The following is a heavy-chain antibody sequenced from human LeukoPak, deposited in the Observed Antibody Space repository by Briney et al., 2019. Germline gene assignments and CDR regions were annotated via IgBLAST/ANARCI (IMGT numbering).Heavy chain of an antibody. J-gene: IGHJ4*02. CDR3: ARVICSSTSCYPDY. Sequence: SETLSLTCTVSGGSISSYYWSWFRQPPGKGLEWIGYIYYSGSTNYNPSLMSRVIISADKSKNQLSLMLSSVTAADSAVYYCARVICSSTSCYPDYWGQGTLVTVSS. V-gene: IGHV4-59*01. D-gene: IGHD2-2*01. CDR1: GGSISSYY. CDR2: IYYSGST.